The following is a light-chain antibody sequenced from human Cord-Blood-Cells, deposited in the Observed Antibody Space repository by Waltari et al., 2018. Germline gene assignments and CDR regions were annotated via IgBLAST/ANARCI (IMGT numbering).Light chain of an antibody. CDR3: CSYAGSSTS. CDR1: SSDVGSYNL. J-gene: IGLJ3*02. Sequence: QSALTQPASVSGSPGQSITISCTGTSSDVGSYNLVSWYQQHQGKAPKLMIYEGSKRPSGVSNRFSGSKSGNTASLTISGLQAEDEADYYCCSYAGSSTSFGGGTKLTVL. V-gene: IGLV2-23*01. CDR2: EGS.